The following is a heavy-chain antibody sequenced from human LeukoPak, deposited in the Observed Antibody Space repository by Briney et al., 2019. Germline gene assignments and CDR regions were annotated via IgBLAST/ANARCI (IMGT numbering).Heavy chain of an antibody. CDR2: INPSGGST. V-gene: IGHV1-46*01. Sequence: ASVKVSCKASGYTFTSYDINWVRQAPGHGLEWMGIINPSGGSTSNAQKFQGRITMTRDTSTSTVYMELSSLRSEDTAVYYCARDPNTHYDILTGFHHFDYWGQGTLVTVSS. D-gene: IGHD3-9*01. CDR3: ARDPNTHYDILTGFHHFDY. CDR1: GYTFTSYD. J-gene: IGHJ4*02.